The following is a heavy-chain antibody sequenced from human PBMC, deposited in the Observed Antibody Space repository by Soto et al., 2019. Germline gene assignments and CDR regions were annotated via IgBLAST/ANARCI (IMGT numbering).Heavy chain of an antibody. D-gene: IGHD3-3*01. Sequence: GGSLRLSCAASGFTFSSYAMSWVRQAPGKGLEWVSAISGSGGSTYYADSVKGRFTISRDNSKNTLYLQMNSLRAEDTAVYYCAKDLKKRFLEWLQPAGADSGYWGQGTLVNVSS. J-gene: IGHJ4*02. V-gene: IGHV3-23*01. CDR2: ISGSGGST. CDR1: GFTFSSYA. CDR3: AKDLKKRFLEWLQPAGADSGY.